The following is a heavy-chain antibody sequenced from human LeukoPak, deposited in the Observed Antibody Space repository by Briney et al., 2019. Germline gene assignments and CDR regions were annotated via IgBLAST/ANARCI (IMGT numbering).Heavy chain of an antibody. CDR2: INHSGST. Sequence: SETLSLTCAVYGGSFSGYYWSWIRQPPGKGLEWIGEINHSGSTNYNPSLKSRVTISVDTSKNQFSLKLSSVTAADTAVYYCARALRRGSPWAYWGQGTLVTVSP. CDR1: GGSFSGYY. V-gene: IGHV4-34*01. J-gene: IGHJ4*02. CDR3: ARALRRGSPWAY. D-gene: IGHD4-17*01.